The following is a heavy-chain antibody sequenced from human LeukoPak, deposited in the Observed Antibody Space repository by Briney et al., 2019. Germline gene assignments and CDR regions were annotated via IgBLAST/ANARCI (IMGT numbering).Heavy chain of an antibody. V-gene: IGHV4-34*01. Sequence: SETLSLTCAVYGGSFSGYYWSWIRQPPGKGLEWIGEINHSGSTNYNPSLKSRVTISVDTSKNKFSLKLSSVTAADTAVYSCARGRQNYCSSTSCYVLLFDYWGQGTLVTVSS. CDR3: ARGRQNYCSSTSCYVLLFDY. CDR2: INHSGST. J-gene: IGHJ4*02. D-gene: IGHD2-2*01. CDR1: GGSFSGYY.